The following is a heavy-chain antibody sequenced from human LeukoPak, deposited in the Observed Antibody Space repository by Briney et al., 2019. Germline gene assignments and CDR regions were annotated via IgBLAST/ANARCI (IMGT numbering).Heavy chain of an antibody. CDR2: ISYDGSDK. J-gene: IGHJ3*02. CDR1: GITFSSYA. Sequence: GGSLRLSCAASGITFSSYAMHWVRQAPGKGLEWVAVISYDGSDKYYTDSVKGRFTISRDNSKNTLYLQMNSLRAEDTAVYYCAKGTLGMVAFDIWGQGTMVTVSS. D-gene: IGHD5-24*01. CDR3: AKGTLGMVAFDI. V-gene: IGHV3-30-3*01.